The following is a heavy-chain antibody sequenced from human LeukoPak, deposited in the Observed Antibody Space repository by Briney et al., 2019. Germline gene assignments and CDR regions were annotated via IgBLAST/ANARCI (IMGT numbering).Heavy chain of an antibody. CDR3: ASASYGSGTYAFDI. CDR1: GFTFSSYS. Sequence: PGGSLRLSCAASGFTFSSYSMNWVRQAPGKGLEWVSSISSSSSYIYYADSVKGRFTISRDNAKNSLYLQMNSLRAEGTAVYYCASASYGSGTYAFDIWGQGTMVTVSS. J-gene: IGHJ3*02. D-gene: IGHD3-10*01. V-gene: IGHV3-21*01. CDR2: ISSSSSYI.